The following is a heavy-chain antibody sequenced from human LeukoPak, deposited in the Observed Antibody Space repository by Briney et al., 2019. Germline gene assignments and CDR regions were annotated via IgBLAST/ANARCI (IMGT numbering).Heavy chain of an antibody. V-gene: IGHV3-30*02. Sequence: PGGSLRLSCAASGFTFSSYAMHWVRQAPGKGLEWVSFIRYDGSIKYYADSVEGRFTISRDNSKNTLYLQMNSLRADDTAVYYCAKGIAVAGTELADGGQGTLVTVSA. CDR2: IRYDGSIK. CDR3: AKGIAVAGTELAD. CDR1: GFTFSSYA. D-gene: IGHD6-19*01. J-gene: IGHJ4*02.